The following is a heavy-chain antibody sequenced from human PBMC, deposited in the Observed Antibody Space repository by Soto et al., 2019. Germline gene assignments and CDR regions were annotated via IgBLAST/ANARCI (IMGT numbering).Heavy chain of an antibody. CDR1: GYSFTSYW. J-gene: IGHJ6*02. V-gene: IGHV5-51*01. CDR3: ARQRYSGHDFYYYYGMDV. CDR2: IYPGDSDT. D-gene: IGHD5-12*01. Sequence: GESLKISCKGSGYSFTSYWIGWVRQMPGKGLEWMGIIYPGDSDTRYSPSFQGQVTISADKSISTAYLQWSSLKASDTAMYYCARQRYSGHDFYYYYGMDVWGQGTTVTVSS.